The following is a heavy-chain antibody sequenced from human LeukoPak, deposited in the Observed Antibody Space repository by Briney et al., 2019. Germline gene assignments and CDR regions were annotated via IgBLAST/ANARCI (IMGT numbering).Heavy chain of an antibody. D-gene: IGHD3-10*01. J-gene: IGHJ5*02. V-gene: IGHV4-59*01. CDR2: FHNSRTT. Sequence: PSETLSLTCTVSGGSLSGYSWTGIRQPPGQGLEWIGYFHNSRTTSYNPSLTGRVIISVDTAMDQISLKLNSVTAADTAVYYCARGHLGLSPWGQGTLVTVSS. CDR3: ARGHLGLSP. CDR1: GGSLSGYS.